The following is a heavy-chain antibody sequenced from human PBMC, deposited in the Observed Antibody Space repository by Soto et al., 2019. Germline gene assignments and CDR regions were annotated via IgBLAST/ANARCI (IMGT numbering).Heavy chain of an antibody. J-gene: IGHJ4*02. CDR2: IKPDGSAT. CDR3: FGGNGGPQ. CDR1: DFTFRNYW. D-gene: IGHD3-16*01. Sequence: GGSLRLSCATSDFTFRNYWMNWVRQAPGKGLEWVANIKPDGSATNYVDSVKGRFTISRDNVRNSVSLQMNSLRVEDTAVYFCFGGNGGPQWGQGTLVTVSS. V-gene: IGHV3-7*03.